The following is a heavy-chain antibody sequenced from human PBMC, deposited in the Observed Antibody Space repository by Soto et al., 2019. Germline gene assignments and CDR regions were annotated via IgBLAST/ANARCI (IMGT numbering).Heavy chain of an antibody. V-gene: IGHV3-21*01. CDR3: AKDGDETVTDY. CDR1: GFTFSSYS. D-gene: IGHD4-17*01. CDR2: ISSSSSYI. J-gene: IGHJ4*02. Sequence: VGSLRLSCAASGFTFSSYSMNWVRQAPGKGLEWVSSISSSSSYIYYADSVKGRFTISRDNAKNSLYLQMNSLRAEDTAVYYCAKDGDETVTDYWGQGTLVTVSS.